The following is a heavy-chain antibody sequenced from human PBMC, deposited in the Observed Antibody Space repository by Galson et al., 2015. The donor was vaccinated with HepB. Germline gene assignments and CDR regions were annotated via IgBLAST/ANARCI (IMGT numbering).Heavy chain of an antibody. Sequence: SLRLSCAASGFAFCSFGMHWVRQAPGKGLEWVAFIRFDGSKTYYGDSVKGRFTISRDNSKNTLYLQMNSLRAEDTAVHYCAKDEGDGYRNYGMDVWGQGTTVTVSS. D-gene: IGHD5-24*01. J-gene: IGHJ6*02. CDR1: GFAFCSFG. CDR2: IRFDGSKT. CDR3: AKDEGDGYRNYGMDV. V-gene: IGHV3-30*02.